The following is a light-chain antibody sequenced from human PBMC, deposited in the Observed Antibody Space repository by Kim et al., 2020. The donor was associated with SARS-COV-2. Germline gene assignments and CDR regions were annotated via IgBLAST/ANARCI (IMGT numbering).Light chain of an antibody. J-gene: IGKJ2*01. CDR2: GAS. CDR1: QTVTSNS. V-gene: IGKV3-20*01. Sequence: EIVLTQSPGTLSLSPGERATLSCRASQTVTSNSLAWYQHKPGQTPRLLIYGASSRAPGIPDRFSGSGSGTGFTLTISRLEPEDFAVYYCQQYGSPLKTFGQGTKLEI. CDR3: QQYGSPLKT.